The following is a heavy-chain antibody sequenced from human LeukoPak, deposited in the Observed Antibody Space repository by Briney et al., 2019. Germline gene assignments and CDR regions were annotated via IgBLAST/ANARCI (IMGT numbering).Heavy chain of an antibody. CDR1: GYSFTSYW. J-gene: IGHJ4*02. D-gene: IGHD3-16*02. CDR2: IYPGDSDT. CDR3: ARQGGVNDYVWGSYLPYYFDY. V-gene: IGHV5-51*01. Sequence: GESLKISCKGSGYSFTSYWIGWVRQMPGKGLEWMGIIYPGDSDTRYSPSFQGQVTISADKSIGTAYLQWSSLKASDTAMYYCARQGGVNDYVWGSYLPYYFDYWGQGTLVTVSS.